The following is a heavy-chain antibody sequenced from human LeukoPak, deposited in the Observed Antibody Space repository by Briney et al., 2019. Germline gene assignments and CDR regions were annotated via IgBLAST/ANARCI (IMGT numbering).Heavy chain of an antibody. D-gene: IGHD2-2*01. V-gene: IGHV3-9*03. CDR1: GFTFDDYA. J-gene: IGHJ4*02. CDR3: AKDDCSSTSCQIDY. CDR2: ISWNSGSI. Sequence: GRSLRLSCAASGFTFDDYAMHWVRQAPGKGLERVSGISWNSGSIGYADSVKGRFTISRDNAKNSLYLQMNSLRAEDMALYYCAKDDCSSTSCQIDYWGQGTLVTVSS.